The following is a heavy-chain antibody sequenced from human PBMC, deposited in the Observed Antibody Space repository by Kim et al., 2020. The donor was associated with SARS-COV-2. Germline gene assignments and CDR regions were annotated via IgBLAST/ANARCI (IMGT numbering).Heavy chain of an antibody. CDR3: TRFDCDSTNCYGLDV. Sequence: GGSLRLSCAASGFTFSGSAMHWVRQASGKGLEWIGRIRSKSNSYATAYAASMKGRFTISRDDSKNTAYLQMNSLKTEDTAVYFCTRFDCDSTNCYGLDVWGQGTTVTVSS. CDR2: IRSKSNSYAT. J-gene: IGHJ6*02. D-gene: IGHD2-2*01. V-gene: IGHV3-73*01. CDR1: GFTFSGSA.